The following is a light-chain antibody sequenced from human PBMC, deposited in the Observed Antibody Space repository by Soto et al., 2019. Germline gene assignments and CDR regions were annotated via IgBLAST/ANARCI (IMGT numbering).Light chain of an antibody. CDR2: DVS. V-gene: IGLV2-11*01. Sequence: QSALTQPRSVSGSPGQSVTISCTGTSSDVGGYNYVSWYQQHPGKAPKLMIYDVSKRPSGVPDRFSGSKSGNTASLTISGLPAEDAADYYCCSYAGSYTLVFGGGTKVTVL. CDR1: SSDVGGYNY. J-gene: IGLJ2*01. CDR3: CSYAGSYTLV.